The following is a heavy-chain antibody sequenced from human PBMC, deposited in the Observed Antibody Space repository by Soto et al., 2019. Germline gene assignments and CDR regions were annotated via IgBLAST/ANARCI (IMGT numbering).Heavy chain of an antibody. CDR1: GYSFTSYW. CDR3: AREVSSWYGGALVVAY. CDR2: IDPSDSYT. D-gene: IGHD6-13*01. J-gene: IGHJ4*02. Sequence: PGESLKISCKGSGYSFTSYWISWVRQMPGKGLEWMGRIDPSDSYTNYSPSFQGHVTISADKSISTAYLQWSSRKASDTAMYYWAREVSSWYGGALVVAYWGQGTLVTVSS. V-gene: IGHV5-10-1*01.